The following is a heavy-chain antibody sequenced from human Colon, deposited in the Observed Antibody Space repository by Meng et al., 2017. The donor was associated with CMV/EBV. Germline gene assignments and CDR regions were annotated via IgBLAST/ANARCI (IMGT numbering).Heavy chain of an antibody. J-gene: IGHJ4*02. V-gene: IGHV3-72*01. CDR3: TSGYWYETYFDH. CDR1: GFTFSDHY. D-gene: IGHD2-8*02. CDR2: SRNRANIYTT. Sequence: GESLKISCATSGFTFSDHYMDWVRQAPGRGLEWVGRSRNRANIYTTEYAPSVRGRFTISRDESKKLLFLHMTSLKTEDTAVYCCTSGYWYETYFDHWGQGTLVTVSS.